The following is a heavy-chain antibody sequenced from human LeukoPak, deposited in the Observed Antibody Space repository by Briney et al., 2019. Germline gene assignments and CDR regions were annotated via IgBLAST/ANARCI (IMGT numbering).Heavy chain of an antibody. CDR2: INWNGGST. V-gene: IGHV3-20*04. CDR3: ARALEWELPIDY. J-gene: IGHJ4*02. D-gene: IGHD1-26*01. CDR1: GFTFDDYG. Sequence: PGGALRLSCAASGFTFDDYGMSWVRQAPGKGLEWVSGINWNGGSTGYADSVKGRFTISRDNAKNSLYLQMNSLRAEDMALYYCARALEWELPIDYWGQGTLVTVSS.